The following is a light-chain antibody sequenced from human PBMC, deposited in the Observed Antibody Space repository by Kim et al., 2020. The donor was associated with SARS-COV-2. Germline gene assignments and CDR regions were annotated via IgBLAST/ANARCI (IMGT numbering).Light chain of an antibody. CDR3: QTWGTGIG. Sequence: QPVLTQSPSASASPGASVKLTCTLSSGHSSYAIAWHQQQPEKGPRYLMKLNSDGSHSKGDGIPDRFSGSSSGAERYLTISSLQSEDEADYYCQTWGTGIGFGGGTQLTVL. CDR2: LNSDGSH. CDR1: SGHSSYA. J-gene: IGLJ3*02. V-gene: IGLV4-69*01.